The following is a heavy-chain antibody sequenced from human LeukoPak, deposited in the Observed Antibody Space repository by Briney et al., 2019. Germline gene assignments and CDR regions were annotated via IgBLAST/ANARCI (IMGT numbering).Heavy chain of an antibody. CDR1: GVTFSSYS. CDR3: AKEGGATGRYYFDY. V-gene: IGHV3-23*01. Sequence: GGSLRLSCAAYGVTFSSYSMNWVRQAPGKGLEWVSAISGSGGSTYYADSVKGRFTISRDNSKNTLYLQMNSLRAEDTAVYYCAKEGGATGRYYFDYWGQGTLVTVSS. CDR2: ISGSGGST. J-gene: IGHJ4*02. D-gene: IGHD1-26*01.